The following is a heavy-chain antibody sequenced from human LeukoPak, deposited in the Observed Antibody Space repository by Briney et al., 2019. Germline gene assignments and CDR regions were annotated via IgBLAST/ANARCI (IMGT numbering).Heavy chain of an antibody. Sequence: SATLSLTCTVSGGSISSSSYYWGWIRQPPGKGLEWIGSIYYSGSTYYNPSLKSRVTISVDTSKNQFSLKLSSVTAADTAVYYCARQFYDISYWGQGTLVTVAS. CDR3: ARQFYDISY. J-gene: IGHJ4*02. CDR1: GGSISSSSYY. D-gene: IGHD3-9*01. CDR2: IYYSGST. V-gene: IGHV4-39*01.